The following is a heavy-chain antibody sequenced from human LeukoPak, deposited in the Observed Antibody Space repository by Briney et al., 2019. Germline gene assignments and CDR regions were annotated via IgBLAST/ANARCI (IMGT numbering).Heavy chain of an antibody. V-gene: IGHV5-10-1*01. CDR3: ARQDYGDNAWFDP. CDR2: IDPSDSYT. J-gene: IGHJ5*02. Sequence: GESLKISCKGSGYSFTSYWISWVRQMPGKGLEWMGRIDPSDSYTNYSPSFQGHVTISADKSISTAYLQWSSLKASDTAMYYCARQDYGDNAWFDPWGQGTLVTVSS. CDR1: GYSFTSYW. D-gene: IGHD4-17*01.